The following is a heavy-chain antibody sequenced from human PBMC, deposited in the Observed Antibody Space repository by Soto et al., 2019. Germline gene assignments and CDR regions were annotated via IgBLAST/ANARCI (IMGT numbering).Heavy chain of an antibody. CDR1: GXSFRSYA. V-gene: IGHV3-30-3*01. J-gene: IGHJ4*02. CDR3: ARAIGGGWYPIDY. D-gene: IGHD6-19*01. Sequence: PWGSLRLSCAASGXSFRSYAMHWVRQAPGKGLEWVAVISYEGSNQHDADSVKGRLTISRDNSKNTLYLQMNSLRPEDTAVYYWARAIGGGWYPIDYWGQGTLVTVSS. CDR2: ISYEGSNQ.